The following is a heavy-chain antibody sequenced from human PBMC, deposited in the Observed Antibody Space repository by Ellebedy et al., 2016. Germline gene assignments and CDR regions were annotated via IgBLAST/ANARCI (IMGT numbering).Heavy chain of an antibody. D-gene: IGHD5-12*01. CDR3: ATGGVSAYEY. V-gene: IGHV3-30-3*01. CDR2: ISHDGSNE. CDR1: GFTFSNYV. J-gene: IGHJ4*02. Sequence: GESLKISXAASGFTFSNYVMQWVRQAPGRGLEWVAKISHDGSNEYYIDSVKGRFTAFRDNAQNTLYVQMNSLRADDTAVYYCATGGVSAYEYWGQGTLVTVST.